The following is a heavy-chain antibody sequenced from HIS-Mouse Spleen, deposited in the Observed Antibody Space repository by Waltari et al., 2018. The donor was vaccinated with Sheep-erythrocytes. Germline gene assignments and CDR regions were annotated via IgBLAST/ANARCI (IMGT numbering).Heavy chain of an antibody. V-gene: IGHV4-39*07. D-gene: IGHD6-6*01. J-gene: IGHJ4*02. CDR1: GGSISSSSYY. Sequence: QLQLQESGPGLVKPSETLSLTCTVSGGSISSSSYYWGWIRQPPGKGLEWIGEIYYSGRTNYHPSLKSRVPISVDTAKNQFSLKLSSVTAADTAVYYCARVSVAARFDYWGQGTLVTVSS. CDR3: ARVSVAARFDY. CDR2: IYYSGRT.